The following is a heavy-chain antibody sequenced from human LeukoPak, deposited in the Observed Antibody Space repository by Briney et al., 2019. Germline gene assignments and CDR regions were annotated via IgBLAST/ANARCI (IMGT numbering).Heavy chain of an antibody. J-gene: IGHJ4*02. D-gene: IGHD4-17*01. CDR1: GGSISSYY. CDR2: IHYGGST. CDR3: ARHTTVTTHLHY. Sequence: PSETLSLTCTVSGGSISSYYWSWIRQPPGKGLEWIGYIHYGGSTNYNPSLKTRVTISVDTSKNQFSLKLNSVTAADTAVYYCARHTTVTTHLHYWGQGTLVTVSS. V-gene: IGHV4-59*01.